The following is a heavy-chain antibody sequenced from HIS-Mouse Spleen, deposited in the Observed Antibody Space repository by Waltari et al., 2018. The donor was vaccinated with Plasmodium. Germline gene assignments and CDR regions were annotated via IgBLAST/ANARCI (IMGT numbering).Heavy chain of an antibody. J-gene: IGHJ3*02. D-gene: IGHD3-22*01. CDR1: GGSICSSSYS. V-gene: IGHV4-39*07. Sequence: QLQLQESGPGLVTPSETLSLTCTVSGGSICSSSYSWGWIRHPQRKGLEWIGSIYYSGSTYYNPSLKSRVTISVDTSKNQFSLKLSSVTAADTAVYYCAGVRITMIVVVNHAFDIWGQGTMVTVSS. CDR3: AGVRITMIVVVNHAFDI. CDR2: IYYSGST.